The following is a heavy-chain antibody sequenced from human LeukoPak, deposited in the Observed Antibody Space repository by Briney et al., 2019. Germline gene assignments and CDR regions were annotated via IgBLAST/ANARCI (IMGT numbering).Heavy chain of an antibody. CDR1: GFTFSNYA. J-gene: IGHJ4*02. Sequence: PPGGSLRLSCAASGFTFSNYAMSWVRQAPGKGLEWVSGISGGGSTYYADSVKGRLTISRDHSKNMLFLQMNSLRADDTALYYCAKCKNYGDYVNFDYWGQGTLVTVSS. CDR2: ISGGGST. D-gene: IGHD4-17*01. CDR3: AKCKNYGDYVNFDY. V-gene: IGHV3-23*01.